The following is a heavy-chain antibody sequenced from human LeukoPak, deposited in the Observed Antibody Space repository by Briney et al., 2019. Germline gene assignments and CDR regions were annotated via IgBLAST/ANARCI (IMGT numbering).Heavy chain of an antibody. CDR3: ARSYYYGSGSRWYYYGMDV. J-gene: IGHJ6*02. Sequence: SETLSLTCTVSGGSISSNYWSWIRQPAGKGLEWIGRIYTSGSTNYNPSLKSRVTMSVDTSKDQFSLKLSSVTAADTAVYYCARSYYYGSGSRWYYYGMDVWGQGTTVTVSS. CDR2: IYTSGST. CDR1: GGSISSNY. V-gene: IGHV4-4*07. D-gene: IGHD3-10*01.